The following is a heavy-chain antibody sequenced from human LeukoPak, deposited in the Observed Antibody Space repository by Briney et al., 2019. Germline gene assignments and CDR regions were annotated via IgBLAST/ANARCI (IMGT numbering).Heavy chain of an antibody. CDR3: ARVSLVRGAPDYYFDY. Sequence: SGTLSLTCTVSGDSISNYYWSWIRQPAGKGLEWIGRIYTSGSTNYNPSLKSRVTMSVDTSKNQFSLKLSSVTAADTAVYYCARVSLVRGAPDYYFDYWGQGTLVTVSS. CDR2: IYTSGST. CDR1: GDSISNYY. J-gene: IGHJ4*02. V-gene: IGHV4-4*07. D-gene: IGHD3-10*01.